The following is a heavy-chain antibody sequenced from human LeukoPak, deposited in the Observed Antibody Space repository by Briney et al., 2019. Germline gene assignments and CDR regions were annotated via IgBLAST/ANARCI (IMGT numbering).Heavy chain of an antibody. CDR2: IYWNDDK. V-gene: IGHV2-5*01. Sequence: SGPTLVNPTQTLTLTCTFSGFSLSTSGVGVGCIRQPPGKALEWLALIYWNDDKRYSPSLKSRLTITKDTSKNQVVLTMTNMDPVDTATYYCAHRRVYDYVWGSYRYFWFDPWGQGTLVTVSS. CDR3: AHRRVYDYVWGSYRYFWFDP. D-gene: IGHD3-16*02. J-gene: IGHJ5*02. CDR1: GFSLSTSGVG.